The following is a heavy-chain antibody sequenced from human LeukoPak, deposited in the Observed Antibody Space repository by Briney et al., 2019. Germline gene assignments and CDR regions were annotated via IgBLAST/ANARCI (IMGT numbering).Heavy chain of an antibody. CDR3: AGDIPSAKAFDY. CDR2: IRYDGSIK. Sequence: GGSLRLSCAASGFTFSGNGMHWVRQAPGKGPEWVSFIRYDGSIKSYGDSVKGRFTISRDNSKNTMYLEMNSLRSEDTAVYYCAGDIPSAKAFDYWGQGTLVTVSS. J-gene: IGHJ4*02. CDR1: GFTFSGNG. V-gene: IGHV3-30*02.